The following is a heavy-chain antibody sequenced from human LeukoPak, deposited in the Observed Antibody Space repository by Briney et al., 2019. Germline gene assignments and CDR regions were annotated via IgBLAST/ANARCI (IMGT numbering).Heavy chain of an antibody. J-gene: IGHJ4*02. V-gene: IGHV1-3*03. CDR2: INAGNGNT. CDR1: GYTFTSYA. Sequence: GASVKVSCKASGYTFTSYAMHWVCQAPGQRLEWMGWINAGNGNTKYSQEFQGRVTITRDTSASTAYMELSSLRSEDMAVYYCARDRGYSYGGEFDYWGQGTLVTVSS. CDR3: ARDRGYSYGGEFDY. D-gene: IGHD5-18*01.